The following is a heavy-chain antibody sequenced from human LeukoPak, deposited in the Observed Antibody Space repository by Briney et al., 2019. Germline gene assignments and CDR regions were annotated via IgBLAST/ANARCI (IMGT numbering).Heavy chain of an antibody. CDR1: GVTLSGSG. CDR2: IRSKANSYAT. CDR3: TVYYDGSRVGY. V-gene: IGHV3-73*01. D-gene: IGHD3-22*01. Sequence: GGSLRLSCAASGVTLSGSGVHWVRQASGKGLEWVGRIRSKANSYATAFPASVKGRFTISRADSKNTAYLQMNSLKTEDTAVYYYTVYYDGSRVGYWGQGILVTVSS. J-gene: IGHJ4*02.